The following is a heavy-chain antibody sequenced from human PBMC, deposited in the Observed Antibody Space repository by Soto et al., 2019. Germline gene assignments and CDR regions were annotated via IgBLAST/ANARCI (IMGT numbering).Heavy chain of an antibody. CDR1: GGTFSSYA. Sequence: RASVKVSCKASGGTFSSYAISWVRQAPGQGLEWMGGIIPIFGTANYAQKFQGRVTITADKSTSTAYMELSSLRSEDTAVYYCASPGAPPRDNWFDPWGQGTLVTVSS. CDR2: IIPIFGTA. D-gene: IGHD4-17*01. V-gene: IGHV1-69*06. J-gene: IGHJ5*02. CDR3: ASPGAPPRDNWFDP.